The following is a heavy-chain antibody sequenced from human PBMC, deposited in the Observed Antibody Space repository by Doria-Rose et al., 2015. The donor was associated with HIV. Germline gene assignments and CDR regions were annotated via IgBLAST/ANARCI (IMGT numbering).Heavy chain of an antibody. CDR1: GYTFTRYA. V-gene: IGHV1-3*01. CDR2: INVDNGNT. J-gene: IGHJ4*02. CDR3: AKDRVRVVQAATTLDF. D-gene: IGHD2-2*01. Sequence: QVQLVQSGAEVKKPGASVRVSCKASGYTFTRYAMHWVRQAPGQRPEWMGWINVDNGNTEYSQKFQDRLTITSDSSASTAYMGLSSLTSDDAAVYYCAKDRVRVVQAATTLDFWGQGTLVTVSS.